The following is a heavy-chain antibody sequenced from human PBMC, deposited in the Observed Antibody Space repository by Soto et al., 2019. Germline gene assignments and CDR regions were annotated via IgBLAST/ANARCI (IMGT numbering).Heavy chain of an antibody. J-gene: IGHJ6*02. V-gene: IGHV1-18*01. Sequence: QVQLVQSGAEVKNPGASVKVSCKASGYRFTSYGIGWVRQAPGQGLEWMGRINAYNGNTNYAQNLQGRVTLTTDTSTSTAYMELRSLRSNDTAVYYCAMVDVYVTPSPQDVWGQGTTVTVSS. CDR3: AMVDVYVTPSPQDV. CDR2: INAYNGNT. D-gene: IGHD3-16*01. CDR1: GYRFTSYG.